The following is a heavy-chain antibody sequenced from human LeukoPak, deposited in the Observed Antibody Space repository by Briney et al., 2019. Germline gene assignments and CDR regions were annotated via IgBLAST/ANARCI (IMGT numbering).Heavy chain of an antibody. CDR3: AGQLYVSGSYYAPMDV. V-gene: IGHV4-34*01. D-gene: IGHD3-10*01. CDR2: INHSGST. CDR1: GGSFSGYY. J-gene: IGHJ6*03. Sequence: SETLSLTCAVYGGSFSGYYWSWIRQPPGKGLEWIGEINHSGSTYYNPSLKSRLTISVDTSKNQFSLKMSSVTAADTAVYFCAGQLYVSGSYYAPMDVWGKGTTVTTSS.